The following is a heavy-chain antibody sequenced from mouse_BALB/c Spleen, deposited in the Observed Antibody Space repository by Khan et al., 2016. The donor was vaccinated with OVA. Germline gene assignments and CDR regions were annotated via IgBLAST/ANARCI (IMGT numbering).Heavy chain of an antibody. V-gene: IGHV1-77*01. CDR1: GYIFTDYN. Sequence: QVQLQQSGAELARPGASVKLSCQASGYIFTDYNINWMRQRTGQGLEWIGEIYPGSDNTYYNERFKGKATLTVDKSSSTAYMHLSSLTSEDSAVYFCTREWAAWFPYWGQGTLVTVSA. J-gene: IGHJ3*01. CDR2: IYPGSDNT. CDR3: TREWAAWFPY.